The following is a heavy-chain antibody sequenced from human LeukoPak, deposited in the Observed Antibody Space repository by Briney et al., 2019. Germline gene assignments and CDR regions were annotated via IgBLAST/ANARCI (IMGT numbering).Heavy chain of an antibody. CDR2: ISWISGSI. Sequence: SLRLSSADSGFTFDDYAMHWVPAAPGTGLERVSGISWISGSIGYADSVKGPFSISTDNAKNSLYLQMNSLRAEDTALYYCAKDKGNSRYFYYCGQGTLVTVSS. J-gene: IGHJ4*02. CDR3: AKDKGNSRYFYY. V-gene: IGHV3-9*01. CDR1: GFTFDDYA.